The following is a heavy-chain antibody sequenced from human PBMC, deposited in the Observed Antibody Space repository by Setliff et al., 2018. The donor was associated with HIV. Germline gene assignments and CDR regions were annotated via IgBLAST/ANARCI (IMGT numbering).Heavy chain of an antibody. D-gene: IGHD2-15*01. J-gene: IGHJ6*03. V-gene: IGHV4-34*01. CDR3: ARVLAAYLDV. CDR1: GGSLSGYY. CDR2: INHSGST. Sequence: SETLSLTWAVYGGSLSGYYWSWIRQPPGKGLEWIGEINHSGSTNYNPSLKSRVTISVDTSKNQFSLNLSSVTAADTAVYFCARVLAAYLDVWGKGTTVTVSS.